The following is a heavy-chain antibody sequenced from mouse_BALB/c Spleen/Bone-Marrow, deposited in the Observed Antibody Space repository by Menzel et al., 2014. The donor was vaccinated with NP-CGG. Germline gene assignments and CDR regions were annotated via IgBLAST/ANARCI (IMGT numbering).Heavy chain of an antibody. V-gene: IGHV5-4*02. CDR1: GFTFSDYY. CDR2: ISDAGSYT. Sequence: EVMLVESGGGLVKPGGSLKLSCAASGFTFSDYYMYWVRQTPEKRLEWVATISDAGSYTYYPGSVKGRFTISRDNAKNNLYLQMISLKSEDTAMYYCARDGDYRYAWFAYWGQGTLVTVST. CDR3: ARDGDYRYAWFAY. D-gene: IGHD2-14*01. J-gene: IGHJ3*01.